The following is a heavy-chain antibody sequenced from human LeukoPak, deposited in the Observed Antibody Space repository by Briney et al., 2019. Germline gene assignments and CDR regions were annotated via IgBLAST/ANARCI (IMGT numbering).Heavy chain of an antibody. J-gene: IGHJ5*02. CDR3: ARGGTYYDFWNGLFTVNWFDP. V-gene: IGHV4-34*01. CDR1: GGSFSGYY. CDR2: INHSGST. Sequence: SETLSLTCAVYGGSFSGYYWSWIRQPPGKGLEWIGEINHSGSTNYNPSLKSRVTISVDTSKNQFSLKLSSVTAADTAVYYCARGGTYYDFWNGLFTVNWFDPWGQGTLVTVSS. D-gene: IGHD3-3*01.